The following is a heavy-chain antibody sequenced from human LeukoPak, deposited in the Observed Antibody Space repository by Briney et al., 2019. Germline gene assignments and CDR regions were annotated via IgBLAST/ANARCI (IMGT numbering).Heavy chain of an antibody. CDR3: ARDSLDIVVVPAAPFDY. V-gene: IGHV1-18*01. CDR1: GYTFTSYG. D-gene: IGHD2-2*03. Sequence: ASVKVSCKASGYTFTSYGISWVRQAPGQGLEWMGWISAYNGNTNYAQKLQGRVTMTTDTSTSTAYMELRSLRSDDTAVYYCARDSLDIVVVPAAPFDYWGQGTLVTVSS. CDR2: ISAYNGNT. J-gene: IGHJ4*02.